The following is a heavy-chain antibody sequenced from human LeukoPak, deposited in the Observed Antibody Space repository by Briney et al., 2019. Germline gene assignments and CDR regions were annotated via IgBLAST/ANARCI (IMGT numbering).Heavy chain of an antibody. J-gene: IGHJ4*02. V-gene: IGHV3-11*01. CDR1: GFTFSDYS. CDR3: ARGYRYYYDSSGINY. CDR2: ISSSGSTI. Sequence: GGSLRLSRAASGFTFSDYSMSWIRQAPGKGLEWVSYISSSGSTIYYADSVKGRFTISRDNAKNSLYLQMNSLRAEDTAVYYCARGYRYYYDSSGINYWGQGTLVTVSS. D-gene: IGHD3-22*01.